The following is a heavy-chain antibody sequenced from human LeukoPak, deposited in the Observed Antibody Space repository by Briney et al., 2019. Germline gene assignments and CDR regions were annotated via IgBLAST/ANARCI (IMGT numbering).Heavy chain of an antibody. V-gene: IGHV3-23*01. CDR1: GLTFSSYA. CDR3: ARTLIRYSSGWYSD. J-gene: IGHJ4*02. D-gene: IGHD6-19*01. CDR2: ISGSGGST. Sequence: GGSLRLSCAASGLTFSSYAMSWVRQAPGKGLEWVSAISGSGGSTYYADSVKGRFTISRDNSKNTLYLQMNSLRAEDTAVYYCARTLIRYSSGWYSDWGQGTLVTVSS.